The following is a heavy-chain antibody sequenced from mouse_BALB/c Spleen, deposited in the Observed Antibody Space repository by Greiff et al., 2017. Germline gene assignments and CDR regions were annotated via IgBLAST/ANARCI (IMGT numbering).Heavy chain of an antibody. CDR1: GFTFSSFG. CDR2: ISSGSSTI. Sequence: EVKLVESGGGLVQPGGSRKLSCAASGFTFSSFGMHWVRQAPEKGLEWVAYISSGSSTIYYADTVKGRFTITRDNPKNTLFLQMTSLRSEDTAMYYCARDGYPAMDYWGQGTSVTVSS. J-gene: IGHJ4*01. CDR3: ARDGYPAMDY. D-gene: IGHD1-2*01. V-gene: IGHV5-17*02.